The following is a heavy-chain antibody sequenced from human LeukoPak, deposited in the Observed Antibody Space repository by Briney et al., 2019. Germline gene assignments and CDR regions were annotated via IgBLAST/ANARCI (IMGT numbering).Heavy chain of an antibody. CDR2: ISYDGSNK. Sequence: GGSLGLSCAASGFTFSSYGMHWVRQAPGKGLEWVAVISYDGSNKYYADSVKGRFTISRDNSKNTLYLQMNSLRAEDTAVYYCAKLVSSSWYNPYWGQGTLVTVSS. J-gene: IGHJ4*02. V-gene: IGHV3-30*18. D-gene: IGHD6-13*01. CDR3: AKLVSSSWYNPY. CDR1: GFTFSSYG.